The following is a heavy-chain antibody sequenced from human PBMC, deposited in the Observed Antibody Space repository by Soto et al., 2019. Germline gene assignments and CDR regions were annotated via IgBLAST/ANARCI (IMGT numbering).Heavy chain of an antibody. CDR3: AREGLAYCGGDCYSTGGEGYFDL. J-gene: IGHJ2*01. Sequence: QVQLQESGPGLVKPSQTLSLTCTVSGGSISSGDYYWSWIRQHPGKGLEWIGYIYYSGSTYYNPSLKRRFTISVHTSKNQFSLKLNSVTAADTAVYYCAREGLAYCGGDCYSTGGEGYFDLWGRGTLVTVSS. V-gene: IGHV4-31*03. CDR1: GGSISSGDYY. D-gene: IGHD2-21*02. CDR2: IYYSGST.